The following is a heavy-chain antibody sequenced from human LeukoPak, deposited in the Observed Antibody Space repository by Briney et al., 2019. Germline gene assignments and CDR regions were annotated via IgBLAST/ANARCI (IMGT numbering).Heavy chain of an antibody. V-gene: IGHV3-23*01. J-gene: IGHJ4*02. D-gene: IGHD2-8*01. CDR3: ARRVYSDY. Sequence: PGGSLRLSCAASGLTFSNSAMSWVRQAPGKGLEWVSTLSGSGITTYYADSVKGRFTISRDNAKNSLYLQMNSLRAEDTAVYYCARRVYSDYWGQGTLVTVSS. CDR2: LSGSGITT. CDR1: GLTFSNSA.